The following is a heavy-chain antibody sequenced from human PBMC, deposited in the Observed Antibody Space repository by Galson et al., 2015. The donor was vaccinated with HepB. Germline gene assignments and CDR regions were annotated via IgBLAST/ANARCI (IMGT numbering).Heavy chain of an antibody. CDR3: AREGITMISSRWFDP. V-gene: IGHV1-18*04. D-gene: IGHD3-22*01. CDR2: ISGDNGNT. CDR1: GYTFSIYG. Sequence: SVKVSCKASGYTFSIYGISWVRQAPGQGLEWMGWISGDNGNTNYAQKLQGRVTMTTDTSTSTAYMELRSLRSDDTAVYYCAREGITMISSRWFDPWGQGTQVTVSS. J-gene: IGHJ5*02.